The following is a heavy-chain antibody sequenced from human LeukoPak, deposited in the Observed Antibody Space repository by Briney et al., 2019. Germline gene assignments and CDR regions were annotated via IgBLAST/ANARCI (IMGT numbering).Heavy chain of an antibody. CDR2: ISAYNGNT. J-gene: IGHJ4*02. CDR3: ARGGGWYHIDY. V-gene: IGHV1-18*01. D-gene: IGHD6-19*01. Sequence: GASVKVSCKTSGYIFTNYGFSWVRQAPGQGLEWMGWISAYNGNTNYAQKLQGRVTLTTDTSTSTAYMELRSLTSDDTAVYYCARGGGWYHIDYWGQGTLVTVSS. CDR1: GYIFTNYG.